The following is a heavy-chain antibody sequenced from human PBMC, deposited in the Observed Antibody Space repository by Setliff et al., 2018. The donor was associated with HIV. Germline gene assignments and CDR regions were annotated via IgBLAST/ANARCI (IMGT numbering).Heavy chain of an antibody. Sequence: GGSLRLSCAASEVSVSGHYMGWARQTPGKGLELVSVTFAGGSTDYADSVKGRFTVSRDHSANTLNLQMNSLRVEDTGIYYCAIENRFYASGSHYAEWGFDPWGQGVLVTVSS. CDR3: AIENRFYASGSHYAEWGFDP. CDR1: EVSVSGHY. D-gene: IGHD3-10*01. V-gene: IGHV3-66*02. CDR2: TFAGGST. J-gene: IGHJ5*02.